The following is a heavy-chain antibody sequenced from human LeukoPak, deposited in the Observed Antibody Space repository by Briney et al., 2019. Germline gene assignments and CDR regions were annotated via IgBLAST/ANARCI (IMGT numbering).Heavy chain of an antibody. CDR1: GFTFSSYS. Sequence: PGGSLRLSCAASGFTFSSYSMNWVRQAPGKGLEWVSSISSSGSYIYYADSVKGRFTISRDNAKNSLYLQMNSLRAEDTAVYYCARDLGYSSPPDWYFDLWGRGTLVTVSS. CDR3: ARDLGYSSPPDWYFDL. CDR2: ISSSGSYI. V-gene: IGHV3-21*01. D-gene: IGHD6-13*01. J-gene: IGHJ2*01.